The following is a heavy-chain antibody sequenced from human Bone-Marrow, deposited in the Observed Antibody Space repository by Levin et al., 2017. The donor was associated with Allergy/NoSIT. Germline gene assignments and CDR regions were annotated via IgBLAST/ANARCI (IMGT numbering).Heavy chain of an antibody. D-gene: IGHD3-22*01. CDR3: ARGGDYSGYYHVSY. CDR1: GFNFNDYA. Sequence: PPGGSLRLSCAASGFNFNDYAMHWVRQAPGKGLEWVAVIWSDGNGKSFADSVKGRFTISRDDSTNTVYLQMNSLRAEDTAVYYCARGGDYSGYYHVSYWGPGTQVSVSS. V-gene: IGHV3-33*01. CDR2: IWSDGNGK. J-gene: IGHJ4*02.